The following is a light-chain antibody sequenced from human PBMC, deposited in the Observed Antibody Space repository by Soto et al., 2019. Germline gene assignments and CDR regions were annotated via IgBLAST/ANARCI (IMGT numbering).Light chain of an antibody. CDR2: DAS. CDR3: QQYNSYSPIT. J-gene: IGKJ4*01. V-gene: IGKV1-5*01. Sequence: DIQMTQSPSSLSASVGDRVTITCQASQDISNYLNWYQQKPGKAPKLLIYDASSLESGVPSRFSGSGSGTEFTLTISSLQPDDFATYYCQQYNSYSPITFGGGTKVDIK. CDR1: QDISNY.